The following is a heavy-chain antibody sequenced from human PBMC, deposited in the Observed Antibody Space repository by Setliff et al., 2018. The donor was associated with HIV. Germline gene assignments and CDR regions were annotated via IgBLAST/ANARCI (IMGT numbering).Heavy chain of an antibody. CDR1: GGSINSGEYY. Sequence: SETLSLTCTVSGGSINSGEYYWSWSRQRPGKGLEWIGYIYNTGDAYYNPPLKCRGTISIDTSKNQFSLRRTAVTAADTAVYYCARWYTTGRGWFDPWGQGTLVTVSS. V-gene: IGHV4-31*03. J-gene: IGHJ5*02. D-gene: IGHD6-25*01. CDR3: ARWYTTGRGWFDP. CDR2: IYNTGDA.